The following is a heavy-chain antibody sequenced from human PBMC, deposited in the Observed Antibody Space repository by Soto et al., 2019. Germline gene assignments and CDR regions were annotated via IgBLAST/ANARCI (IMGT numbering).Heavy chain of an antibody. J-gene: IGHJ4*02. CDR2: ISYDGSRK. CDR1: EFTFSTYA. CDR3: AKETTLYYDILTGRY. V-gene: IGHV3-30-3*01. Sequence: GGSLRLSCAASEFTFSTYALHWVRQAPDKGLEWLAVISYDGSRKYYADSVKGRFSISRDNSKNTVYLQMNSLRAEDTAVYYCAKETTLYYDILTGRYWGQGTLVTVSS. D-gene: IGHD3-9*01.